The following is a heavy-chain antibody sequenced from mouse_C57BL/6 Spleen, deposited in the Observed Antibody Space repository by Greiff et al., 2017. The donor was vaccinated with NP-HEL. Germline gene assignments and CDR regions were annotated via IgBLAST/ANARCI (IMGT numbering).Heavy chain of an antibody. CDR3: ARHEERGVWGKSWFDY. Sequence: QVQLQQSGAELVKPGASVKLSCKASGYTFTEYTIHWVKQRSGQGLEWIGWFYPGSGSIKYNEKFKDKATLTADKSSSTVYMELSRLTSEDSAVYCCARHEERGVWGKSWFDYWGQGTLVTVSA. CDR1: GYTFTEYT. CDR2: FYPGSGSI. V-gene: IGHV1-62-2*01. J-gene: IGHJ3*01. D-gene: IGHD4-1*01.